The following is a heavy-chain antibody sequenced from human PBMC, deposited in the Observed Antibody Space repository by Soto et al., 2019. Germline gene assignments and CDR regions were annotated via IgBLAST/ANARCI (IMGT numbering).Heavy chain of an antibody. CDR3: AKDLWRIAAAGPNWFDP. V-gene: IGHV3-30*18. J-gene: IGHJ5*02. CDR2: ISYDGSNK. Sequence: GGSLRLSCAASGFTFSSYGMHWVRQAPGKGLEWVAVISYDGSNKYYADSVKGRFTISRDNSKNTLYLQMNSLRAEDTAVYYCAKDLWRIAAAGPNWFDPWGQGTLGTVSS. CDR1: GFTFSSYG. D-gene: IGHD6-13*01.